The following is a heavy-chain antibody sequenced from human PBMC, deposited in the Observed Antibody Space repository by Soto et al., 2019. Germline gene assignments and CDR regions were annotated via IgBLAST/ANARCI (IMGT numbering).Heavy chain of an antibody. Sequence: EVQLLESGGGLVQPGGSLRLSCAASGFTFSSYAMSWVRQAPGKGLEWVSAISGSGGSTYYADTEKGQLTILIENSKNKLYLQMNSQTAEETSVYYCEKDKEDDFWSGYYPDDYFDYWGQGTLVHVSS. CDR3: EKDKEDDFWSGYYPDDYFDY. CDR1: GFTFSSYA. J-gene: IGHJ4*02. D-gene: IGHD3-3*01. V-gene: IGHV3-23*01. CDR2: ISGSGGST.